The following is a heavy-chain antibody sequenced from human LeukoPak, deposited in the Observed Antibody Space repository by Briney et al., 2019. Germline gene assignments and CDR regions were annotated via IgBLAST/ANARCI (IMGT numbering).Heavy chain of an antibody. D-gene: IGHD1-26*01. CDR2: ISSSSSTI. CDR1: GFTFSSYS. J-gene: IGHJ3*02. Sequence: PGGSLRLSCAASGFTFSSYSMNWVRQAPGKGLEWVSSISSSSSTIYYADSVKGRFTISRDNAKNSLYLQMNSLRAEDTAVYYCARGISGSYSLRGAFDIWGQGTMVTVSS. CDR3: ARGISGSYSLRGAFDI. V-gene: IGHV3-48*01.